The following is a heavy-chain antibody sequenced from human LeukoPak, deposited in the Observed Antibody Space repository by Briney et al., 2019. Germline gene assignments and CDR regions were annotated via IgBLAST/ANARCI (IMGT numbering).Heavy chain of an antibody. D-gene: IGHD2-2*01. J-gene: IGHJ5*02. Sequence: ASVKVSCKASGHTFTGYYMHWVRQAPGQGLEWMGWINPNSGGTNYAQKFQGRVTMTRDTSISTAYMELSRLRSDDTAVYYCARGIASTSCYGPSCNWFDPWGQGTLVTVSS. V-gene: IGHV1-2*02. CDR1: GHTFTGYY. CDR2: INPNSGGT. CDR3: ARGIASTSCYGPSCNWFDP.